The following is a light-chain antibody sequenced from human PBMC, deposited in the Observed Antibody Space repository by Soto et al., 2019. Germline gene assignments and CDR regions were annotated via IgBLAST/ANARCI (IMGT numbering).Light chain of an antibody. CDR3: CSYAGSYNVV. CDR1: SSDVGGYNY. CDR2: DVS. V-gene: IGLV2-11*01. J-gene: IGLJ2*01. Sequence: QSALTQPRSVSGSPGQSVTISCTGTSSDVGGYNYVSWYQQHPGKAPKLMIYDVSKRPSGVPDRFSGSKSGNTASLTISGLQXXXXAXXYCCSYAGSYNVVFGGGTQLTVL.